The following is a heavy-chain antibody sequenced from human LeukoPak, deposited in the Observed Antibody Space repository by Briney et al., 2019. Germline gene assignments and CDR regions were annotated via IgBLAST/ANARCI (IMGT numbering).Heavy chain of an antibody. CDR1: GFTFGTYW. J-gene: IGHJ4*02. Sequence: GGSLRLSCAASGFTFGTYWMTWVRQAPGKGLEWVANINQAGNEKYYVDSAKGRFTISRDNAKNSLFLQMNSLRAEDTAVYYCARGITGTSPGYWGQGTLVTVSS. V-gene: IGHV3-7*01. CDR3: ARGITGTSPGY. D-gene: IGHD1-7*01. CDR2: INQAGNEK.